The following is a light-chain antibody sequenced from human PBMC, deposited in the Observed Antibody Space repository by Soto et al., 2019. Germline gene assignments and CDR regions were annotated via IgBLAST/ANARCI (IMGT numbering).Light chain of an antibody. CDR3: SSYAGSHTYVV. J-gene: IGLJ2*01. CDR1: SSDIGGYNY. Sequence: QSALTQPPSASGSPGQSVTISCTGTSSDIGGYNYVSWYQQHPGKAPKLMIYEVSRRPSGVPDRFSGSTSRNTASLTVSGLQAEDEADYYCSSYAGSHTYVVFGGGTKLTVL. V-gene: IGLV2-8*01. CDR2: EVS.